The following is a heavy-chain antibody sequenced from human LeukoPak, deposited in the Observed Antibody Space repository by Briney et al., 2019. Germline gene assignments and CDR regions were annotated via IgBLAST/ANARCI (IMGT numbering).Heavy chain of an antibody. Sequence: ASVKVSCKPSGYTFTSYYMHWVRQAPGQGLEWMGIINPSGGSTSYAQKFQGRVTMTRDTSTSTVYMELSSLRPEDTAVYYCACRIVGATFYWGQGTLVTVSS. J-gene: IGHJ4*02. V-gene: IGHV1-46*01. CDR3: ACRIVGATFY. D-gene: IGHD1-26*01. CDR1: GYTFTSYY. CDR2: INPSGGST.